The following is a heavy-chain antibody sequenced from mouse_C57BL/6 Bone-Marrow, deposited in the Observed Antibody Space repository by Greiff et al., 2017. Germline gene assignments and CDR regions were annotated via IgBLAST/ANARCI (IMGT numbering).Heavy chain of an antibody. V-gene: IGHV2-2*01. J-gene: IGHJ1*03. CDR1: GFSLTSYG. CDR3: ARNWAGYYTYFDV. CDR2: IWSGGST. D-gene: IGHD2-3*01. Sequence: VQLQESGPGLVQPSQSLSITCTVSGFSLTSYGVHWVRQSPGKGLEWLGVIWSGGSTDYNTAFISRLSISKDNSNSKVSFKMNSLQADDTAIYYCARNWAGYYTYFDVWGTGTTVTVSS.